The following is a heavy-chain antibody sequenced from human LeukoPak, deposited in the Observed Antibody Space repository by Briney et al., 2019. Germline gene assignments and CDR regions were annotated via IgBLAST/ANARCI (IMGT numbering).Heavy chain of an antibody. CDR1: GFPVSSNY. D-gene: IGHD3-16*01. CDR3: AREGWGELGHYFDY. V-gene: IGHV3-53*01. CDR2: IHSDGSA. J-gene: IGHJ4*02. Sequence: GGSLRLSCAASGFPVSSNYMSWVRQAPGKGLEWVSVIHSDGSAYYEDSVKGRFIISRDISQNTVYLQLNNLRVEDTAVYFCAREGWGELGHYFDYWGQGTVVTVSS.